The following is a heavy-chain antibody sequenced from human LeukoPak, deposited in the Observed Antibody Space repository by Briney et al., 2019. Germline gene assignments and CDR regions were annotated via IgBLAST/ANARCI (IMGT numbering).Heavy chain of an antibody. CDR2: ISAYNGNT. J-gene: IGHJ6*02. Sequence: ASVTVSCKASGYTFTSYGISWVRQAPGQGLEWMGWISAYNGNTNYAQKLQGRVTMTTDTSTSTAYMELRSLGSDDTAVYYCARENSYYYGMDVWGQGTTVTVSS. CDR1: GYTFTSYG. V-gene: IGHV1-18*01. CDR3: ARENSYYYGMDV.